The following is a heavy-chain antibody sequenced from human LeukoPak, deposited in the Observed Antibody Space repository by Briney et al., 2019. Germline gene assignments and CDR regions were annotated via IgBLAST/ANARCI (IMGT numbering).Heavy chain of an antibody. D-gene: IGHD3-22*01. Sequence: ASVKVSCKASGYTFTGYYMHWVRQAPGQGLEWMGWINPNSGNTGYAQKFQGRVTITRNTSISTAYMELSSLRSEDTAVYYCARGLSRRYYYDSSGYSNWFDPWGQGTLVTVSS. CDR2: INPNSGNT. J-gene: IGHJ5*02. CDR3: ARGLSRRYYYDSSGYSNWFDP. V-gene: IGHV1-8*03. CDR1: GYTFTGYY.